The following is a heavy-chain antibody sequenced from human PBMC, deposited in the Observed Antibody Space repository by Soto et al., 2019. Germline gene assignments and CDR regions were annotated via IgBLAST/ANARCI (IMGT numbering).Heavy chain of an antibody. CDR3: ARDPHCCSSTSCYVVVGWFDP. J-gene: IGHJ5*02. Sequence: QVQLVQSGAEVKKPGASVKVSCKASGYTFTGYYMHWLRQAPGQGLEWMGWINPNSGGTNYAQKFQGWVTMTRDTSISTAYMELSRLRSDDTAVYYCARDPHCCSSTSCYVVVGWFDPWGQGTLVTVSS. V-gene: IGHV1-2*04. CDR1: GYTFTGYY. D-gene: IGHD2-2*01. CDR2: INPNSGGT.